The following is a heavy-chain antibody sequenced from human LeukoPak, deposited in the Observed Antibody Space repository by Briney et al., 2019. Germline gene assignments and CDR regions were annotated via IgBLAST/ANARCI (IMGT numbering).Heavy chain of an antibody. Sequence: ASVKVSCKASGYTFTGYYMHWVRQAPGQGLEWMGWINPNSGGTNYAQKFQGRVTMTRDTSISTAYMELSRLRSDDTAVYYCARDREKDSGSYYVEEDYWGQGTLVTVSS. D-gene: IGHD1-26*01. CDR2: INPNSGGT. CDR3: ARDREKDSGSYYVEEDY. V-gene: IGHV1-2*02. CDR1: GYTFTGYY. J-gene: IGHJ4*02.